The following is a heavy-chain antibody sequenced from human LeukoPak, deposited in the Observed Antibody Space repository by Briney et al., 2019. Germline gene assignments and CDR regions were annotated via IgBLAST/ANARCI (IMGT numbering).Heavy chain of an antibody. Sequence: SETLSLTCAVYGGSFSGYYWSWIRQPAGKGLEWIGRIYTSGSTNYNPSLKSRVTISVDTSKNQFSLKLSSVTAADTAVYYCARVGIAAAGPSRYYYYYMDVWGKGTTVTISS. CDR2: IYTSGST. J-gene: IGHJ6*03. V-gene: IGHV4-59*10. CDR3: ARVGIAAAGPSRYYYYYMDV. CDR1: GGSFSGYY. D-gene: IGHD6-13*01.